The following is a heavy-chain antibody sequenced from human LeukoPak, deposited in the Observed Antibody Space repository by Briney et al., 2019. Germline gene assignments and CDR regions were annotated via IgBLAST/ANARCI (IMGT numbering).Heavy chain of an antibody. Sequence: SETLSLTCTVSGGSISSGSYYWSWIRQPAGKGLEWIGRIYTSGSTNYNPSLKSRVTIPVDTSKNQFSLKLSSVTAADTAVYYCARGGNSGYFDYWGQGTLVTVSS. CDR2: IYTSGST. D-gene: IGHD4-23*01. V-gene: IGHV4-61*02. J-gene: IGHJ4*02. CDR1: GGSISSGSYY. CDR3: ARGGNSGYFDY.